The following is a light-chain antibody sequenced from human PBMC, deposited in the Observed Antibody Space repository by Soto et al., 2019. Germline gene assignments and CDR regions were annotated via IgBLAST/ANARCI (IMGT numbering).Light chain of an antibody. Sequence: QSALTQPASVSGSPGQSITISCTGTSSDVGGYDYVSWYQQHPGKAPKLMIYEVTNRPSGVSNRFYGSKSANTASLTISGLQAEDEADYYCSSYTSSSTLVFGTGTKVTVL. J-gene: IGLJ1*01. V-gene: IGLV2-14*01. CDR2: EVT. CDR3: SSYTSSSTLV. CDR1: SSDVGGYDY.